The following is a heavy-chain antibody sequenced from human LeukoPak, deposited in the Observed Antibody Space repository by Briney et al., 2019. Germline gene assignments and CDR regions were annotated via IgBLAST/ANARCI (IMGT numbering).Heavy chain of an antibody. Sequence: GRSLRLSCAASGFTFSSYAMHWVRQAPGKGLEWVAVISYAGSNKYYADSVRGRFTISRDNSKNTLYLQMNSLRAEDTAVYYCARGTTVSDPYLFDYWGQGTLVTVSS. CDR3: ARGTTVSDPYLFDY. CDR2: ISYAGSNK. V-gene: IGHV3-30*04. J-gene: IGHJ4*02. CDR1: GFTFSSYA. D-gene: IGHD4-17*01.